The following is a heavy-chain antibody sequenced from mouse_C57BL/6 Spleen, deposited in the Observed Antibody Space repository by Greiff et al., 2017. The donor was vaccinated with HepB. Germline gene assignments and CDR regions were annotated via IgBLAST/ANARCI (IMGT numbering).Heavy chain of an antibody. J-gene: IGHJ3*01. CDR1: GYAFTNYL. Sequence: VQLQQSGAELVRPGTSVKVSCKASGYAFTNYLIEWVKQRPGQGLEWIGVINPGSGGTNYNEKFKGKATLTADKSSSTAYMQLSSLTSEDSAVYFCARDYYGSPWGQGTLVTVSA. D-gene: IGHD1-1*01. V-gene: IGHV1-54*01. CDR3: ARDYYGSP. CDR2: INPGSGGT.